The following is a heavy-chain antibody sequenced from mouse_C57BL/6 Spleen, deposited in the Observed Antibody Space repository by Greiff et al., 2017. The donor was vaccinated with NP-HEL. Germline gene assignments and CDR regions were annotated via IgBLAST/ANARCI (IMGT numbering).Heavy chain of an antibody. D-gene: IGHD2-3*01. CDR1: GYTFTDYE. V-gene: IGHV1-15*01. CDR3: TRSGEGYYVVYYDY. CDR2: IDPETGGT. J-gene: IGHJ2*01. Sequence: QVQLQQPGAELVRPGASVTLSCKASGYTFTDYEMHWVKQTPGHGLEWIGAIDPETGGTAYNQKFKGKAILTADKSSSTAYMALRSLTAEDSAVYYCTRSGEGYYVVYYDYWGNGTTLTVSS.